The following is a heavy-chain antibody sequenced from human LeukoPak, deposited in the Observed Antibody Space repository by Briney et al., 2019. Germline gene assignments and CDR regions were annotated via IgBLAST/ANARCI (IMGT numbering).Heavy chain of an antibody. J-gene: IGHJ6*03. CDR2: ISSSGSTI. CDR3: ARPDYGSGPLDYYYYYMDV. V-gene: IGHV3-11*04. Sequence: LSLTCTVSGGSISSYYWSWIRQAPGKGLEWVSYISSSGSTIYYADSVKGRFTISRDNAKNSLYLQMNSLRAEDTAVYYCARPDYGSGPLDYYYYYMDVWGKGTTVTVSS. CDR1: GGSISSYY. D-gene: IGHD3-10*01.